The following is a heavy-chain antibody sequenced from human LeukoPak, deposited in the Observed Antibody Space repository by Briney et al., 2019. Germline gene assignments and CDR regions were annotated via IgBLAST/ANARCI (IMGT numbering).Heavy chain of an antibody. CDR3: AIPRQGDYGDSLGN. V-gene: IGHV3-66*01. CDR1: GFTVSSNY. Sequence: GGSLRLSCAASGFTVSSNYMSWVRQAPGKGLEWVSVIYSGGSTYYADSVKGRFTISRDNSKNTLYLQMNSLRAEDTAVYYCAIPRQGDYGDSLGNWGQGTLVTVSS. D-gene: IGHD4-17*01. J-gene: IGHJ4*02. CDR2: IYSGGST.